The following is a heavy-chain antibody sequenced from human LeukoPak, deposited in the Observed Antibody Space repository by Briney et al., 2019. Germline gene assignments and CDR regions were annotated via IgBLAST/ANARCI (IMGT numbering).Heavy chain of an antibody. D-gene: IGHD6-19*01. CDR2: IHPGDSDT. CDR3: ARQGRGSGWYSRYYYYYGMDV. CDR1: GYSFTSYW. Sequence: GESLKISCQGSGYSFTSYWIGWVRQMPGKGLEWMGIIHPGDSDTRYSPSFQGQVTISADKSISTAYLQWSSLKASDTAMYYCARQGRGSGWYSRYYYYYGMDVWGQGTTVTVSS. V-gene: IGHV5-51*01. J-gene: IGHJ6*02.